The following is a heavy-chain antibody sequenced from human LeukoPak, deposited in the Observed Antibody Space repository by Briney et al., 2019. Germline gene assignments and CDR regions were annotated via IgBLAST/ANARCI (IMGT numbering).Heavy chain of an antibody. D-gene: IGHD2-2*01. CDR1: GGSISSSSYY. CDR3: ARVVSTSLSYYYYMDV. V-gene: IGHV4-39*07. J-gene: IGHJ6*03. Sequence: PSETLSLTCTVSGGSISSSSYYWGWIRQPPGKGLEWIGSIYYSGSTYYNPSLKSRVTISVDTSKNQFSLKLSSVTAADTAVYYCARVVSTSLSYYYYMDVWGKGTTVTISS. CDR2: IYYSGST.